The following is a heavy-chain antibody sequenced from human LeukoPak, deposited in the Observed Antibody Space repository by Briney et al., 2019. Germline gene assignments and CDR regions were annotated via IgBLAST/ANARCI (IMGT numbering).Heavy chain of an antibody. CDR2: INPNGGGT. CDR3: ARDREQGPRFDP. J-gene: IGHJ5*02. CDR1: GYTFSGYY. D-gene: IGHD1-26*01. Sequence: ASVKVSCKGSGYTFSGYYIHWVRQAPGQGLEWMGRINPNGGGTNYAQRFQGRVTMTGDTSITTAYMELSSLTFDDTAVYYCARDREQGPRFDPWGQGTLVTVSS. V-gene: IGHV1-2*06.